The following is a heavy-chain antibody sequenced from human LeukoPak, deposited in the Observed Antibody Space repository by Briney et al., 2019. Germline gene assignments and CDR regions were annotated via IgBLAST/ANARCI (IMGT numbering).Heavy chain of an antibody. Sequence: PGESLRLSCRASGFSLTTYSMNWVHQAPPKGLYWVAVIRAEGHRTYYADSVKGRFTISRDNSNNMLYLQMNSLRAEDTAIYYCGKDGHCHDSVCPTKLVVAGYVDHWGQGTLVTVSS. D-gene: IGHD6-19*01. CDR3: GKDGHCHDSVCPTKLVVAGYVDH. V-gene: IGHV3-23*01. CDR1: GFSLTTYS. CDR2: IRAEGHRT. J-gene: IGHJ4*02.